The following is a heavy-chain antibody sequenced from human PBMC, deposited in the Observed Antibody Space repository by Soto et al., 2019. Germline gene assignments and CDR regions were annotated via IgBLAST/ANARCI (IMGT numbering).Heavy chain of an antibody. CDR1: GYSFTSYW. J-gene: IGHJ5*02. CDR3: ARDHYDFWSGFPPTIWFHP. V-gene: IGHV3-23*01. D-gene: IGHD3-3*01. Sequence: ESLKISCKGSGYSFTSYWIGWVRQAPGKGLEWVSSISSHGDTTYYAESVRGRFTISRDNSKNTLFLQMSSLRAGDTAVYFCARDHYDFWSGFPPTIWFHPWGQGTLVTVS. CDR2: ISSHGDTT.